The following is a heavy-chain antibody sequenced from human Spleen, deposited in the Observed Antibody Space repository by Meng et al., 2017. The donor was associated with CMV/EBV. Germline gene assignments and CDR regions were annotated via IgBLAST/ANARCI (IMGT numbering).Heavy chain of an antibody. V-gene: IGHV3-33*06. Sequence: FTFSSYGMPWVRQAPGKGLEWVAVIWYDGSNTYYADSVKGRFTISRDNSKNTLYLQMNSLRAEDTAVYYCAKSDYYDSSGYYYGFDYWGQGTLVTVSS. D-gene: IGHD3-22*01. J-gene: IGHJ4*02. CDR2: IWYDGSNT. CDR3: AKSDYYDSSGYYYGFDY. CDR1: FTFSSYG.